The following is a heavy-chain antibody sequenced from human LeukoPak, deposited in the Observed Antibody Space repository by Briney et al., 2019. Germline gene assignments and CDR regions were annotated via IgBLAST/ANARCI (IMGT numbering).Heavy chain of an antibody. J-gene: IGHJ4*02. V-gene: IGHV5-10-1*01. D-gene: IGHD3-22*01. CDR3: ARQLDYYDKRDY. Sequence: PGESLKISFKGSGYSFTNYGISWVRQMPGKGLEWMGRIDPSDSYSNYGPSFQGHVTISADRSISTAYLQWRSLKASDTAMYYCARQLDYYDKRDYWGQGTLVTVAS. CDR2: IDPSDSYS. CDR1: GYSFTNYG.